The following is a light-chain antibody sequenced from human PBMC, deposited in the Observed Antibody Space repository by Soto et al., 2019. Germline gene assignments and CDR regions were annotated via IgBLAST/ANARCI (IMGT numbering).Light chain of an antibody. CDR2: RNS. V-gene: IGLV1-47*01. CDR1: SSNIGSNY. Sequence: QSVLTQPTSASGTPGQTVTISCSGSSSNIGSNYVYWYQQLPGTVPQLLIYRNSERPSGVPDRFSGSKSGTSASLAISGLRSEDEADYYCAAWDDSLSGVVFGGGTKLTVL. J-gene: IGLJ2*01. CDR3: AAWDDSLSGVV.